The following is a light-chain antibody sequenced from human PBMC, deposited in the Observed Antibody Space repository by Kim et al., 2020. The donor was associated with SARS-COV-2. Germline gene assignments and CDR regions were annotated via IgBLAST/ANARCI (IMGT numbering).Light chain of an antibody. Sequence: VSPGQTASITCSGDKVGDKYACWYQKKPGQSPVLVIYQDSKRPSGIPERFSGSNSGNTATLTISGTQAMDEADYYCQAWDSSTVVFGGGTQLTVL. J-gene: IGLJ2*01. CDR1: KVGDKY. CDR2: QDS. V-gene: IGLV3-1*01. CDR3: QAWDSSTVV.